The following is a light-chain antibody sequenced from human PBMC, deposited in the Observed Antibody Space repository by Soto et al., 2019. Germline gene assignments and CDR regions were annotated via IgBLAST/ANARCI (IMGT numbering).Light chain of an antibody. V-gene: IGKV1-9*01. J-gene: IGKJ1*01. CDR3: QQYNSYS. Sequence: IQLTQSPSSLSASVGDRVTITCRASQGISSYLAWYQQKPGKAPKLLIYAASTLQSGVPSRLSGSGSGTDFTLTISSLQPDDFATYYCQQYNSYSFGQGTKVDIK. CDR2: AAS. CDR1: QGISSY.